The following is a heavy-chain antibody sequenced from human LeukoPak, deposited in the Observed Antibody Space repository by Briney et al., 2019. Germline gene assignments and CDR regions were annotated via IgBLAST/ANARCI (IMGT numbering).Heavy chain of an antibody. V-gene: IGHV3-11*01. J-gene: IGHJ5*02. CDR1: GFTFSDYY. CDR2: ISSSGSTI. Sequence: PGGSLRLSCAASGFTFSDYYMSWIRQAPGKGLEWVSYISSSGSTICYADSVKGRFTIPRDNAKNSLYLQMNSLRAEDTAVYYCARDPILTGYNWFDPWGQGTLVTVSS. CDR3: ARDPILTGYNWFDP. D-gene: IGHD3-9*01.